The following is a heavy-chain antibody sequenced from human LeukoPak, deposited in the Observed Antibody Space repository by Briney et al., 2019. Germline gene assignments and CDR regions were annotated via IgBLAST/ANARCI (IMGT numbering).Heavy chain of an antibody. CDR1: GGSISTYY. V-gene: IGHV4-59*01. Sequence: SETLSLICTVSGGSISTYYWNWMRKTPGKGGEWIGFIQETGNRTYTPSLKRRVAMFADTSKNQFSLILSSVTAADTAAYYCARDSEHSYGRYFAYWGQGILVSVSS. CDR3: ARDSEHSYGRYFAY. J-gene: IGHJ4*02. CDR2: IQETGNR. D-gene: IGHD5-18*01.